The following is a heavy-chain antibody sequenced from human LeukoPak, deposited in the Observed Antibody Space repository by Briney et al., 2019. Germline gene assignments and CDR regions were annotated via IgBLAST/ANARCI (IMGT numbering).Heavy chain of an antibody. J-gene: IGHJ4*02. V-gene: IGHV4-34*01. CDR3: ARRPSRRYYYDSSGYYYFDY. CDR2: INHSGST. D-gene: IGHD3-22*01. Sequence: SETLSLACAVYGGSFSGYYWSWIRQPPGKGLEWIGEINHSGSTNYNPSLKSRVTISVDTSKNQFSLKLSSVTAADTAVYYCARRPSRRYYYDSSGYYYFDYWGQGTLVTVSS. CDR1: GGSFSGYY.